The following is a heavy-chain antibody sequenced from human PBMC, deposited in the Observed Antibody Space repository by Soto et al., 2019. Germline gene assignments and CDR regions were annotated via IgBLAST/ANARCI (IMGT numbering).Heavy chain of an antibody. CDR3: ARGATITIFGVVMVWFDP. D-gene: IGHD3-3*01. Sequence: SETLSLTCTVSGGSISSGDYYWSWIRQPPGKGLEWIGYIYYSGSTYYNPSLKSRVTISVDTSKNQFSLKLSSVTAADTAVYYCARGATITIFGVVMVWFDPWGQGTLVTVSS. CDR2: IYYSGST. V-gene: IGHV4-30-4*01. CDR1: GGSISSGDYY. J-gene: IGHJ5*02.